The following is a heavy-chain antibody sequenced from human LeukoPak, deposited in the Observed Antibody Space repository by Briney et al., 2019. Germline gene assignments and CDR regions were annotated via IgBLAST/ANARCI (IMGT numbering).Heavy chain of an antibody. D-gene: IGHD3-10*02. J-gene: IGHJ6*04. CDR3: AELGITMIGGV. V-gene: IGHV3-48*04. Sequence: GGSLRLSCAASGFSFITYNMNWVRQAPGKGLEWVSYISSSGSTIYYADSVKGRFTISRDNAKNSLYLQMNSLRAEDTAVYHCAELGITMIGGVWGKGTTVTISS. CDR2: ISSSGSTI. CDR1: GFSFITYN.